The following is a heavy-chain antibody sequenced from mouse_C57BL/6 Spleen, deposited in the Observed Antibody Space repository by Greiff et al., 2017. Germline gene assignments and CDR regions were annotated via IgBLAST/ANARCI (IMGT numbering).Heavy chain of an antibody. Sequence: QVQLQQSGAELVRPGASVTLSCKASGYTFTDYEMHWVKQTPVHGLEWIGAIDPETGGTAYNQKFKSKAILTADKSSSTAYLELRSLTSEDSAVYYGTRRGSTTAFVDYWGQGTTLTVSS. CDR3: TRRGSTTAFVDY. CDR2: IDPETGGT. D-gene: IGHD1-2*01. CDR1: GYTFTDYE. V-gene: IGHV1-15*01. J-gene: IGHJ2*01.